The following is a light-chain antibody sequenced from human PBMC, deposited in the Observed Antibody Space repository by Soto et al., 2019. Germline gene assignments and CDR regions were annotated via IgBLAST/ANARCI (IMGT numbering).Light chain of an antibody. CDR1: SSDVGGYNY. J-gene: IGLJ2*01. Sequence: QSVLTQPASVSGSPGQSITISCTGTSSDVGGYNYVSWYQQHPGKAPKLLIYGVNNQPSGVSNRFSGSKSGNTASLTISGLQAEDEADYYCSSYTRSSTVIFGGGTKVTVL. V-gene: IGLV2-14*01. CDR2: GVN. CDR3: SSYTRSSTVI.